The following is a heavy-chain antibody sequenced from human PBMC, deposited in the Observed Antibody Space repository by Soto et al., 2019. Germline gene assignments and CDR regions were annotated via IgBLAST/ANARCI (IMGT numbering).Heavy chain of an antibody. CDR1: GYNFTNYW. J-gene: IGHJ6*03. Sequence: GESLKISCKGSGYNFTNYWIGWVRQMPGKGLEWMGIIYPDDSDTRYNPSFQGQITISAAKSISTAYLQWSSLKASDTAMFFCARHGGDIVVQPPAMSTQNTRPTGYYYYMDVWGKGTTVTVSS. D-gene: IGHD2-2*01. CDR2: IYPDDSDT. CDR3: ARHGGDIVVQPPAMSTQNTRPTGYYYYMDV. V-gene: IGHV5-51*01.